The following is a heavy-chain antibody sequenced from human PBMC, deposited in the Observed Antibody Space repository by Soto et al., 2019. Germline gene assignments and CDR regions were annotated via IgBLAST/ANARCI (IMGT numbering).Heavy chain of an antibody. J-gene: IGHJ4*02. CDR3: ERGLYDYVWGSYRYVAHFDY. CDR1: GGSFSGYY. V-gene: IGHV4-34*01. Sequence: SETLSLTCAVYGGSFSGYYCGWIRQPPGQGLEWIGEINHSGSTNYNPSLKSRVTISVDTSKNQFSLKLSSVTAADTAVYYCERGLYDYVWGSYRYVAHFDYWGQGTLVTVSS. CDR2: INHSGST. D-gene: IGHD3-16*02.